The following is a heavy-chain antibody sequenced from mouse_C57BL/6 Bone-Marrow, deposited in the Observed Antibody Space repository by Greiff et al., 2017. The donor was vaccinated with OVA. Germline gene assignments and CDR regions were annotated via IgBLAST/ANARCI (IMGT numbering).Heavy chain of an antibody. CDR2: INPSNGGT. Sequence: QVQLQRSGTELVKPGASVKLSCKASGYTFTSYWMHWVKQRPGQGLEWIGNINPSNGGTNYNEKFKSKATLTVDKSSSTAYMQLSSLTSEDSAVYYCTSLIYDGYYFDYWGQGTTLTVSS. V-gene: IGHV1-53*01. CDR1: GYTFTSYW. J-gene: IGHJ2*01. CDR3: TSLIYDGYYFDY. D-gene: IGHD2-3*01.